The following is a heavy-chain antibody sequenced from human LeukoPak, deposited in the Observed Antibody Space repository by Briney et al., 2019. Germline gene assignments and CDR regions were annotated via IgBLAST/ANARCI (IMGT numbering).Heavy chain of an antibody. Sequence: GSLRLSCAASGFTFSSYSMNWVRQAPGKGLEWIGIIYYSRSTYYNPPLKSRVTISVDESKNQISLKLNSVTATDTAVYYCARHGRILEWLLGDYWGQGTLVTVSS. CDR3: ARHGRILEWLLGDY. D-gene: IGHD3-3*01. CDR1: GFTFSSYSMN. V-gene: IGHV4-39*01. J-gene: IGHJ4*02. CDR2: IYYSRST.